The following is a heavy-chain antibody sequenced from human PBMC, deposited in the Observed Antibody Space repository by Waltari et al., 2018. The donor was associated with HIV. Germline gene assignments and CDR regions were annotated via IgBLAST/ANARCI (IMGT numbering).Heavy chain of an antibody. J-gene: IGHJ4*02. CDR2: INQDGSES. Sequence: EVEVVESGGGLVQPGGSVRLSGAVSGFTFRSSWMRWVRQAPGKGLAWVANINQDGSESYYVGSVEGRFTISRDNTKNLLYLQMNSLRAEDTAVYYCAREGGRDCSGGSCYIDYWGQGTLVTVSS. CDR1: GFTFRSSW. D-gene: IGHD2-15*01. CDR3: AREGGRDCSGGSCYIDY. V-gene: IGHV3-7*01.